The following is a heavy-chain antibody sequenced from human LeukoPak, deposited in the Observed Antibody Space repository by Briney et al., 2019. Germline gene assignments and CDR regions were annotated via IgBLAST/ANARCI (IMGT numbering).Heavy chain of an antibody. CDR2: IYYTGST. V-gene: IGHV4-59*01. CDR3: ARARFQYYDILTGHYPFFFDF. J-gene: IGHJ4*02. CDR1: GGSISSYY. D-gene: IGHD3-9*01. Sequence: SETLSLTCTVSGGSISSYYWSWIRQPPGKGLEWIGYIYYTGSTSYNPPLKSRVTISVDTSKNQFSLKLSSVTAADTAVYYCARARFQYYDILTGHYPFFFDFWGQGTLVTVSS.